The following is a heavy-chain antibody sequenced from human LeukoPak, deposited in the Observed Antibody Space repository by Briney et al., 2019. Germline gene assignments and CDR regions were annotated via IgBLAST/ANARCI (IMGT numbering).Heavy chain of an antibody. J-gene: IGHJ4*02. CDR3: ASSFLFLDY. CDR2: ISSSGTTI. CDR1: GLTFSSHE. D-gene: IGHD3-3*01. V-gene: IGHV3-48*03. Sequence: PGGSLRLSCAASGLTFSSHEINWVRQAPGKGLEWVSYISSSGTTIYYADSVKGRFTISRDNAKNSVYLQMNSLRAEDTAVYYCASSFLFLDYWGQGTLVIVSS.